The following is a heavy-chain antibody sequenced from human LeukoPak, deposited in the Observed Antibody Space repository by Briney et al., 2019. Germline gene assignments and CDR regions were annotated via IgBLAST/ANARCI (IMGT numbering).Heavy chain of an antibody. Sequence: SQTLSLTCTVSGGSISSGSYYWSWIRQPAGKGLEWIGRIYTSGSTNYNPSLKSRVTISVETSKNQFSLKLKSVTAADTAVYYCARGGYYGSGNDFRFDPWGQGTLVTVSS. V-gene: IGHV4-61*02. J-gene: IGHJ5*02. CDR1: GGSISSGSYY. CDR3: ARGGYYGSGNDFRFDP. D-gene: IGHD3-10*01. CDR2: IYTSGST.